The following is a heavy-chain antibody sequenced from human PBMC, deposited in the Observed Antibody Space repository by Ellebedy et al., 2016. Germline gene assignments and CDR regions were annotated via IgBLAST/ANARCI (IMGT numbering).Heavy chain of an antibody. V-gene: IGHV4-39*07. CDR1: GGSISSSSYY. CDR3: ARAEIQLFDY. J-gene: IGHJ4*02. Sequence: SETLSLTCTVSGGSISSSSYYWGWIRQPPGKGLEWIGSIYYSGSTNYNPSLKNRVTTSVDMSRNQFSLNLRSVTAADTAVYYCARAEIQLFDYWGQGAPVTVSS. D-gene: IGHD5-24*01. CDR2: IYYSGST.